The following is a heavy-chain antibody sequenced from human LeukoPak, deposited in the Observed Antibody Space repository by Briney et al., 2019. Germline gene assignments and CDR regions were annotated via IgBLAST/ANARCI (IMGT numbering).Heavy chain of an antibody. CDR3: ARGGIPTGPYYYFYYMDV. CDR2: ISYDGNNK. J-gene: IGHJ6*03. V-gene: IGHV3-30*01. D-gene: IGHD3-10*01. Sequence: PGGSLRLSCAASGLTISRNVMHWVRQAPGKGLEWVATISYDGNNKFHSDSVKGRFTISRDNSRNTLYLQMNSLRGEDAAVYSCARGGIPTGPYYYFYYMDVWSKGTAVTVSS. CDR1: GLTISRNV.